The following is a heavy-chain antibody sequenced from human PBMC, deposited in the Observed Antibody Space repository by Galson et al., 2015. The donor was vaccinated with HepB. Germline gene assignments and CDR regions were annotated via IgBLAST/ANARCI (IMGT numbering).Heavy chain of an antibody. CDR1: GLTFSSHA. V-gene: IGHV3-30*03. CDR3: ARDVGQDYVWGSYRYGFDY. CDR2: MSYDGSNK. Sequence: SLRLSCAASGLTFSSHAMHWVRQAPGKGLEWVAVMSYDGSNKYYADSVNGRFTISRDNSKNTLYLQMNSLRPDDTAVYYCARDVGQDYVWGSYRYGFDYWGQGTLVTVSS. J-gene: IGHJ4*02. D-gene: IGHD3-16*02.